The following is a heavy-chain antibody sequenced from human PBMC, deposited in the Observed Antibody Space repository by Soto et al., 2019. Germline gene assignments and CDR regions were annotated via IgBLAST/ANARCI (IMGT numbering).Heavy chain of an antibody. CDR2: ISYDGSNK. CDR1: GFTFSSYG. J-gene: IGHJ4*02. CDR3: AKDRAHSGSYFHDY. D-gene: IGHD1-26*01. V-gene: IGHV3-30*18. Sequence: QVQLVESGGGVVQPGRSLRLSCAASGFTFSSYGMHWVRQAPGKGLEWVAVISYDGSNKYYADPVKGRFTISRDNSKNTLYLQMNSLRAEDTAVYYCAKDRAHSGSYFHDYWGQGTLVTVSS.